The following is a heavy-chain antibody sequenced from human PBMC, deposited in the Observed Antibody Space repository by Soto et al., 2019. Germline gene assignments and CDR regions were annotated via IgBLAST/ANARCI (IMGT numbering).Heavy chain of an antibody. CDR2: IIPIFGTP. J-gene: IGHJ5*02. CDR3: ARDPRLPFSNWDRDVWLAT. D-gene: IGHD6-13*01. Sequence: QVQLVQSGTEVKKPGSSVKVSCQASGGSFTSYAFAWVRQAPGQGLEWVGGIIPIFGTPNYAQKFQGRVKISADRSTSTVNLDLTGLTSEDTYVYFCARDPRLPFSNWDRDVWLATWGQGTLVIVSS. CDR1: GGSFTSYA. V-gene: IGHV1-69*06.